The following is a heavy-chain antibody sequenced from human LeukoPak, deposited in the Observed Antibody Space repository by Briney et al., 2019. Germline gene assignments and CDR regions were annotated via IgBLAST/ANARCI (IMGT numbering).Heavy chain of an antibody. CDR3: ARGGYCSTTSCYEGSGDYYYGMDV. V-gene: IGHV3-64*02. CDR2: VSSNGDKT. J-gene: IGHJ6*04. D-gene: IGHD2-2*01. CDR1: GFTFSYFA. Sequence: GGSLRLSCAASGFTFSYFAMHWVRQAPGKGLEYISAVSSNGDKTYYADSVKGRFSISRDNSKNTLYLQMGSLRAEDMAVYYCARGGYCSTTSCYEGSGDYYYGMDVWGRGTTVTVSP.